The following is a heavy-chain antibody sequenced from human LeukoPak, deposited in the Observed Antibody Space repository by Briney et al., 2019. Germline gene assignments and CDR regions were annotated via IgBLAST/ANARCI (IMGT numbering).Heavy chain of an antibody. J-gene: IGHJ6*03. CDR1: GGSFSGYH. V-gene: IGHV4-34*01. CDR2: INHSGST. D-gene: IGHD6-13*01. CDR3: ARDSSSGNNYYYYMDV. Sequence: SETLSLTCAVYGGSFSGYHWSWIRQPPGKGLEWIGEINHSGSTNYNPSLKSRVTISVDTSKNQFSLKLSSVTAADTAVYYCARDSSSGNNYYYYMDVWGKGTTVTISS.